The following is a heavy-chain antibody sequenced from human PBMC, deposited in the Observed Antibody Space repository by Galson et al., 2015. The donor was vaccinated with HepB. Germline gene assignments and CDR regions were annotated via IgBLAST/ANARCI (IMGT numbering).Heavy chain of an antibody. J-gene: IGHJ4*02. CDR1: GFNFDDHG. V-gene: IGHV3-43*01. CDR3: AKDIEPSYGSGLGIRIGFDY. Sequence: SLRLSCAAFGFNFDDHGMHWVRQAPGKGLEWVSLISWDGSITYYADSVKGRFSISRDNGKDSLYLQMDSLRSEDTAMYYCAKDIEPSYGSGLGIRIGFDYWGQGTLVTVSS. D-gene: IGHD3-10*01. CDR2: ISWDGSIT.